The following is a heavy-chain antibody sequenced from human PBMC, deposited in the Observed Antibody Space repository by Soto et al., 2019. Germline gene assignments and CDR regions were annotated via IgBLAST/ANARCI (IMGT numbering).Heavy chain of an antibody. CDR1: GDSISSADYY. Sequence: SETLSLTCTVSGDSISSADYYWSWIRQTPGKGLEWIGHIFYSGTTYYNPSLKSRLTISVDTSKNHFSLRLTSVTAADTAVYYCARGASKMVYYYYYGMDVWGQGTTVTVSS. CDR2: IFYSGTT. CDR3: ARGASKMVYYYYYGMDV. J-gene: IGHJ6*02. V-gene: IGHV4-30-4*01. D-gene: IGHD2-8*01.